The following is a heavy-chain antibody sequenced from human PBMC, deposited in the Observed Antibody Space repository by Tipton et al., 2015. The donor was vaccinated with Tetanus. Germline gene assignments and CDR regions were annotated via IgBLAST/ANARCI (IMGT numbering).Heavy chain of an antibody. CDR1: GGSFSGYY. CDR2: INHSGST. J-gene: IGHJ6*02. D-gene: IGHD3-9*01. Sequence: TLSLTCAVYGGSFSGYYWSWLRQPPGKGLEWIGEINHSGSTNYNPSLKSRVTISEDTSKNQLSLKLSSVTAADTAVYYCARAEVNFTTAPPGYYNVYYYYGMDVWGQGITVTVSS. CDR3: ARAEVNFTTAPPGYYNVYYYYGMDV. V-gene: IGHV4-34*01.